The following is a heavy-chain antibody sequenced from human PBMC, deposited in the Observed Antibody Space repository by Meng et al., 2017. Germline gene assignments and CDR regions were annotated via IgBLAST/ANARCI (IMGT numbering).Heavy chain of an antibody. CDR1: GFSVTTGY. Sequence: EGRVEGTGGGLDQPGWSLRLSCTASGFSVTTGYMSWVRQAPGKGLEWVSVIYSGGSTYYADSVKGRFSISRDNSKNTLYLQMNSLRAEDTAVYFCARDSSSGWYHNYWGQGTLVTVSS. CDR3: ARDSSSGWYHNY. D-gene: IGHD6-19*01. V-gene: IGHV3-53*02. J-gene: IGHJ4*02. CDR2: IYSGGST.